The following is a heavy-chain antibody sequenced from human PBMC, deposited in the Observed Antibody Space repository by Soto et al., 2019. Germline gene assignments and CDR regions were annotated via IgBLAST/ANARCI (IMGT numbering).Heavy chain of an antibody. CDR1: GGSFSGYY. Sequence: QVQLQQWGGGLLKPSETLSLTCAVYGGSFSGYYWSWIRQPPGKGLEWIGEINHSGSTNYNPSLKSRVTISVDTSKNQFSLKLSSVTAADTAVYYCARAASGSYHDYWGQGTLVTVSS. CDR3: ARAASGSYHDY. D-gene: IGHD1-26*01. CDR2: INHSGST. V-gene: IGHV4-34*01. J-gene: IGHJ4*02.